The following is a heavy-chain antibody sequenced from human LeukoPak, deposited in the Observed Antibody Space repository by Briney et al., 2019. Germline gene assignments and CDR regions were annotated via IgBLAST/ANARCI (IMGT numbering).Heavy chain of an antibody. V-gene: IGHV4-59*05. CDR2: FYYSGST. Sequence: SETLSLTCTVSGGSINSYYWSWIRQPPGKGLEWIGSFYYSGSTYYNPSLKSRVTISVDTSKKQFSLKLSSVTAADTAVYYCARQTLCSGGSCYPPRHMDVWGKGTTVTISS. CDR3: ARQTLCSGGSCYPPRHMDV. CDR1: GGSINSYY. D-gene: IGHD2-15*01. J-gene: IGHJ6*03.